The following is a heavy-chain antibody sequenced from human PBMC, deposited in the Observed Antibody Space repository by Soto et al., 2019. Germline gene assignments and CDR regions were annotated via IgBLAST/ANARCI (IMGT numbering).Heavy chain of an antibody. CDR1: GYTFTNYD. CDR3: ASQGVDFWRVGHYYGLGV. Sequence: QVQLVQSGAEVKKPGASVKVSCKASGYTFTNYDVNWVRQAAGQGLEWMGWMNPNSGNTDYAQKFTHRVAMTRNTSIDTAYMELSSLTSEDTAVYYCASQGVDFWRVGHYYGLGVWGQGTAVTVAS. D-gene: IGHD3-3*01. V-gene: IGHV1-8*01. CDR2: MNPNSGNT. J-gene: IGHJ6*02.